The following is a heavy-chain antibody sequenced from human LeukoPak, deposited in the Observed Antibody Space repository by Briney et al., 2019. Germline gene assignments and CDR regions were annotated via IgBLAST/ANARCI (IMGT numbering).Heavy chain of an antibody. CDR1: GYSFTSYW. CDR2: IDPSDSYT. CDR3: ASIVVVPDAYAFDI. V-gene: IGHV5-10-1*01. D-gene: IGHD2-2*01. Sequence: GESLKISCKGSGYSFTSYWISWVRQMPGKGLEWMGRIDPSDSYTNYSPSFQGHVTISADKSISTAYLQWSSLKASDTAMYYCASIVVVPDAYAFDIWGQGTMVTVSS. J-gene: IGHJ3*02.